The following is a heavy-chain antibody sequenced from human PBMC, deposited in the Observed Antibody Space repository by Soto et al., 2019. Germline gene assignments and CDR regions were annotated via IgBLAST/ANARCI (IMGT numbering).Heavy chain of an antibody. CDR3: ARSRPMSSSSWANWFDP. D-gene: IGHD6-13*01. CDR1: GGPFSSYT. CDR2: IIPILGIA. V-gene: IGHV1-69*02. J-gene: IGHJ5*02. Sequence: NVSCKASGGPFSSYTFSWVRQAPGQGLEWMGRIIPILGIANYAQKFRGRVTITADKSTSTAYMELSSLRSEDTAVYYCARSRPMSSSSWANWFDPWG.